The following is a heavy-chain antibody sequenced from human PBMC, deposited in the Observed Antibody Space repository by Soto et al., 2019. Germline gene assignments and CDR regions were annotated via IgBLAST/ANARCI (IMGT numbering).Heavy chain of an antibody. V-gene: IGHV3-23*01. Sequence: GGSLRLSCEGSGFSFEKHAMSWVRQAPGKGLEWVAGLNGNGDHTYYAPSVRGRFTISRDNAKNSVYLQMDSLRVEDTAVYYCAREGALKPFSSWGQGALVTVSS. CDR1: GFSFEKHA. CDR3: AREGALKPFSS. J-gene: IGHJ5*02. CDR2: LNGNGDHT.